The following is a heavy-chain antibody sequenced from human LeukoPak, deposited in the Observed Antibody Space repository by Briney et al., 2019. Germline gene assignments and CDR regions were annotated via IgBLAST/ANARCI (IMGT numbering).Heavy chain of an antibody. CDR1: GGSISSSSYY. CDR3: ARQTFADYDFWSGYYPTYTYFDY. J-gene: IGHJ4*02. Sequence: SETLSLTCTVSGGSISSSSYYWGRIRQPPGKGLEWIGSIYHSGSTYYNPSLKSRVTISVDTSKNQFSLKLSSVTAADTAVYYCARQTFADYDFWSGYYPTYTYFDYWGQGTLVTVSS. CDR2: IYHSGST. V-gene: IGHV4-39*01. D-gene: IGHD3-3*01.